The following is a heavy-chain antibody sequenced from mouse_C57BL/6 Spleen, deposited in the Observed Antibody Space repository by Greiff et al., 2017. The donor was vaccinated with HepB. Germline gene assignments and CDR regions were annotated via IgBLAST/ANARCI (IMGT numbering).Heavy chain of an antibody. CDR1: GYTFTDYY. V-gene: IGHV1-26*01. CDR2: INPNNGGT. J-gene: IGHJ4*01. CDR3: ARRNWDDNYAMDY. Sequence: VQLQQSGPELVKPGASVKISCKASGYTFTDYYMNWVKQSHGKSLEWIGDINPNNGGTSYNQKFKGKATLTVDKSSSTAYMELRSLTSEDSAVYYCARRNWDDNYAMDYWGQGTSVTVSS. D-gene: IGHD4-1*01.